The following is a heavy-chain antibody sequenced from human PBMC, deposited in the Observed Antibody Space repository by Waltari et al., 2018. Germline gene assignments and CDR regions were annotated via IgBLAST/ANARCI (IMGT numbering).Heavy chain of an antibody. Sequence: QVQLVQPVSELKKPGSSVIISCTASGYTFSTYAINWVRHAPGQGPQWMGWVHPSTGNQTYARDFIGRVVFSLDSSVTTAYLEISDLKTEDTAVYYCARGLRFTESLDSWGRGTLVTVSS. V-gene: IGHV7-4-1*02. J-gene: IGHJ4*02. D-gene: IGHD4-4*01. CDR3: ARGLRFTESLDS. CDR1: GYTFSTYA. CDR2: VHPSTGNQ.